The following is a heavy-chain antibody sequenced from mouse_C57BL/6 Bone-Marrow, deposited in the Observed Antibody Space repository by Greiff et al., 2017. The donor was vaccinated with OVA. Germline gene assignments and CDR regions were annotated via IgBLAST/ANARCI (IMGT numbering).Heavy chain of an antibody. CDR1: GYTFPSYT. V-gene: IGHV1-4*01. Sequence: QVQLQQSGAELARPGASVKMSCKASGYTFPSYTMHWVKQRPGQGLAWIGYINPSSGYTKYNQKFKDKATLTADKSSSTAYMQLSSRTSEDAAVDYCARLAPNRGQEDLDTVSA. CDR3: ARLAPN. CDR2: INPSSGYT. J-gene: IGHJ3*01.